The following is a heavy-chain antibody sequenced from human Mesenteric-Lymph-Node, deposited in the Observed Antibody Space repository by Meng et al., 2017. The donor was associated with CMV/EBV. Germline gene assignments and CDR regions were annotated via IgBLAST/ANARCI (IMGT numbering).Heavy chain of an antibody. Sequence: LSLTCAASGFTFSSYDMHWVRQATGKGLEWVSAIGTAGDTYYPGSVKGRFTISRENAENSLYLQMNSLRAGDTAVYYCARGHTAMATGYYYGMDVWGQGTTVTVSS. D-gene: IGHD5-18*01. CDR3: ARGHTAMATGYYYGMDV. CDR1: GFTFSSYD. J-gene: IGHJ6*02. V-gene: IGHV3-13*01. CDR2: IGTAGDT.